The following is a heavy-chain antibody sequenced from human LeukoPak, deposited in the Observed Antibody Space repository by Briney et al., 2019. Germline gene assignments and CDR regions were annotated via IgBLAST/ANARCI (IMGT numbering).Heavy chain of an antibody. V-gene: IGHV3-23*01. CDR1: GFTFSSQA. CDR3: AKVPDGSPRGYWYFDL. CDR2: ISASGGST. J-gene: IGHJ2*01. Sequence: GGSLRLSCEASGFTFSSQAMSWVRQAPEKGLEWDSTISASGGSTYYADAVKGRFSISRDNSKNTLYVQMHNLRAEDTAVYYCAKVPDGSPRGYWYFDLWGRGTLVTVSS. D-gene: IGHD5-24*01.